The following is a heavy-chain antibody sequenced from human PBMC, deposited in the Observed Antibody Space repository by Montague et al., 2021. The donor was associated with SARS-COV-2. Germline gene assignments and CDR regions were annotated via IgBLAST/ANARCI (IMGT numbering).Heavy chain of an antibody. D-gene: IGHD6-19*01. J-gene: IGHJ4*02. V-gene: IGHV4-39*01. CDR3: ATQEDPSGWFPGPFDF. Sequence: SETLSLTCTVSGGSISSITYYWAWIAQPPGKGLKGLGSINYRGSTYYNPSLKIRVFISVDTSKTQLSLTLTSVTAADTAVYDCATQEDPSGWFPGPFDFWGQGTLVSVSS. CDR1: GGSISSITYY. CDR2: INYRGST.